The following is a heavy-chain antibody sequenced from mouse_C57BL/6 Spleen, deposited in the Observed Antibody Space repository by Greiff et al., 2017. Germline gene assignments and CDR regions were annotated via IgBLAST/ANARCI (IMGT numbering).Heavy chain of an antibody. D-gene: IGHD1-1*01. V-gene: IGHV1-53*01. Sequence: VQLQQPGTELVKPGASVKLSCKASGYTFTSYWMHWVKQRPGQGLEWIGNINPSNGGTNYNEKFKSKATLTVDKSSSPAYMQLSSLTSEDSAVYYCAREDYYGSSPWYFDVWGTGTTVTVSS. CDR3: AREDYYGSSPWYFDV. CDR1: GYTFTSYW. CDR2: INPSNGGT. J-gene: IGHJ1*03.